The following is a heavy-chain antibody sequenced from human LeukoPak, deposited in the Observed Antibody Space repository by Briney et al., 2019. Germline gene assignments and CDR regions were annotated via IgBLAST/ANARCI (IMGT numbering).Heavy chain of an antibody. CDR1: GGSISSGGYY. Sequence: PSQTLSLTCTVSGGSISSGGYYWSWIRQHSGKGLEWIGYIYYSGSTYYNPSLKSRVTISVDTSKNQFSLKLSSVTAADTAVYYCARDGGPITFGGVIWGQGTLVTVSS. V-gene: IGHV4-31*03. CDR2: IYYSGST. D-gene: IGHD3-16*01. J-gene: IGHJ4*02. CDR3: ARDGGPITFGGVI.